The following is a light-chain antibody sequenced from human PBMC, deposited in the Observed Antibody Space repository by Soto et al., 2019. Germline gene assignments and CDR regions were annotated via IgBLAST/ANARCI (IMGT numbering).Light chain of an antibody. J-gene: IGKJ5*01. V-gene: IGKV1-5*03. CDR2: KAS. CDR1: QSISSL. CDR3: QQYNSYPLT. Sequence: DIQMTQSPSPLSASVGDRVTITCRASQSISSLLAWYQQKPGRAPTLLIYKASSLESGVPSRFSGSGSGTEFTLTIGSLQADDVATYYCQQYNSYPLTFGQGTRLEIK.